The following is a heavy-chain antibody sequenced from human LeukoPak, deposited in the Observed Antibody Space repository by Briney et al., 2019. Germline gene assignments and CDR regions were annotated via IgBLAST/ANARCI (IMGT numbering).Heavy chain of an antibody. CDR2: IYYSGST. CDR1: GDSISSSSYY. D-gene: IGHD2-21*02. J-gene: IGHJ3*02. V-gene: IGHV4-39*01. Sequence: SETLSLTCTVSGDSISSSSYYWGWIRQPPGKGLEWIGSIYYSGSTYYNPSLKSRVTISVDTSKNQFSLKPSSVTAADTAVYYCARHLAYCGGDCRNAFDIWGQGTMVTVSS. CDR3: ARHLAYCGGDCRNAFDI.